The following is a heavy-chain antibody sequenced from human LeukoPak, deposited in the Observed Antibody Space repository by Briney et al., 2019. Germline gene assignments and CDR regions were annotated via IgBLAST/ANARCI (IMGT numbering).Heavy chain of an antibody. CDR2: IYWNDDK. V-gene: IGHV2-5*01. D-gene: IGHD4-23*01. Sequence: SGPTLVKPTHILTLTFTFSGFSLSTSGVRPGWIRQPPGKALEVLALIYWNDDKRYSPSLKSRLTITKDTSKNRVVLKMTNMDPVDTATYYCAHINGGNSYDYYYGMDVWGQGTTVTVSS. J-gene: IGHJ6*02. CDR1: GFSLSTSGVR. CDR3: AHINGGNSYDYYYGMDV.